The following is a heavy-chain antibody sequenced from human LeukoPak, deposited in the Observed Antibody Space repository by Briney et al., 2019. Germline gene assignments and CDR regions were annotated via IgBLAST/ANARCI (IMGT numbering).Heavy chain of an antibody. V-gene: IGHV4-39*02. J-gene: IGHJ4*02. CDR3: ARDLGGDGYNILDY. D-gene: IGHD5-24*01. CDR1: GGSISSSSYY. CDR2: IYYSGST. Sequence: PSETLSLTCTVSGGSISSSSYYWGWIRQPPGKGLEWIGSIYYSGSTYYYPSLKSRVTISVDTSKNQFSLKLSSVTAADTAVYYCARDLGGDGYNILDYWGQGTLVTVSS.